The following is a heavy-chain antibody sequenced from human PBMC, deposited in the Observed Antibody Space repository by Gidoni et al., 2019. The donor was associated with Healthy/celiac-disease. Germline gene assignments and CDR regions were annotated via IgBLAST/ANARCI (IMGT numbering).Heavy chain of an antibody. CDR2: IIPILGIA. CDR1: GGTFSSYT. D-gene: IGHD5-12*01. V-gene: IGHV1-69*02. Sequence: QVQLVQSGAVVKKPGSSVKVSCKASGGTFSSYTISWVRQAPGQGLEWMGRIIPILGIANYAQKFQGRVTITADKSTSTAYMELSSLRSEDTAVYYCARADGGYSGYDSASLDYWGQGTLVTVSS. J-gene: IGHJ4*02. CDR3: ARADGGYSGYDSASLDY.